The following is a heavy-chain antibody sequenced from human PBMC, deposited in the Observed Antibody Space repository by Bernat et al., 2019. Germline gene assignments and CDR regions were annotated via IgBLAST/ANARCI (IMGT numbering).Heavy chain of an antibody. CDR3: AGGKYQLLSSWFDP. D-gene: IGHD2-2*01. CDR2: FNPNSGGT. Sequence: QVQLVQSGSEVKKPGASVKVSCKASGYTFTAYYMHWVRQAPGQGLEWMGWFNPNSGGTNYAQKFQVRGTRTRDTSISTACMELSRLRSDGTAVYYCAGGKYQLLSSWFDPWGEGTLVTVSS. J-gene: IGHJ5*02. V-gene: IGHV1-2*02. CDR1: GYTFTAYY.